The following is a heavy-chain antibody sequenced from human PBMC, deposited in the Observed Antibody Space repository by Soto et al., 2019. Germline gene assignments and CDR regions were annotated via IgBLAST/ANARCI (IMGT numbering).Heavy chain of an antibody. Sequence: PSETLSLTCAVYGGSFSGYYWSWIRQPPGKGLEWIGEINHSGSTNYNPSLKSRVTISVDTSKNQFSLKLSSVTAADTAVYYCARLPPKPLAVAGYYSYSGMDVWGQGTTVTVSS. CDR3: ARLPPKPLAVAGYYSYSGMDV. CDR2: INHSGST. V-gene: IGHV4-34*01. D-gene: IGHD6-19*01. CDR1: GGSFSGYY. J-gene: IGHJ6*02.